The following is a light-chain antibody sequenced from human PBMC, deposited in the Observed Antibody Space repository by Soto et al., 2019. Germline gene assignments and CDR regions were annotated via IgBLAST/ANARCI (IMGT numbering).Light chain of an antibody. J-gene: IGLJ1*01. CDR1: SSDVGGYNS. V-gene: IGLV2-14*01. CDR3: YSFTSSVTYV. Sequence: QSALTQPASVSGSPGQSITISCTGTSSDVGGYNSVSWYQQHPGKAPRLLIYDVSNRPSGVSNRFSGSKSGNTASLTISGLQAEDEAEDYCYSFTSSVTYVFGTGTMLTVL. CDR2: DVS.